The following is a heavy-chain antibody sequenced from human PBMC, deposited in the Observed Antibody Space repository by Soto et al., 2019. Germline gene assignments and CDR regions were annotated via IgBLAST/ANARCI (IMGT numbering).Heavy chain of an antibody. J-gene: IGHJ4*02. D-gene: IGHD6-13*01. CDR3: DRASAGTGFDY. CDR1: GGSISSGGYS. V-gene: IGHV4-30-2*01. CDR2: IYHSGST. Sequence: SETLSLTCAVSGGSISSGGYSWSWIRQPPGKGLEWIGYIYHSGSTYYNPSLKSRVTISVDRSKNQFSLKLSSVTAADTAVYYCDRASAGTGFDYWGQGTLVTFSS.